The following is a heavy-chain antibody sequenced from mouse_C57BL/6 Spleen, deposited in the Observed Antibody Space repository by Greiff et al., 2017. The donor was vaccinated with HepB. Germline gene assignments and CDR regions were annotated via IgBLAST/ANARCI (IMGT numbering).Heavy chain of an antibody. J-gene: IGHJ2*01. D-gene: IGHD2-1*01. V-gene: IGHV1-50*01. CDR2: IDPSDSYT. CDR1: GYTFTSYW. CDR3: ASLYYGN. Sequence: VQLQQSGAELVKPGASVKLSCKASGYTFTSYWMQWVKQRPGQGLEWIGEIDPSDSYTNYNQKFKGKATLTVDTSSSTAYMQLSSLTSEDSAVYYCASLYYGNWGQGTTLTVSS.